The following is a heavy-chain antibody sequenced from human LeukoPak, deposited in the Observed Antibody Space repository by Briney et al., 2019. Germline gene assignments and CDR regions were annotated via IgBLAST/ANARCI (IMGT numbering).Heavy chain of an antibody. V-gene: IGHV4-39*01. CDR2: IYYSGGT. D-gene: IGHD2-2*01. CDR3: ARTRRSTSCSDY. Sequence: PSETLSLTCTVSGGSISSSSYYWGWIRQPPGKGLEWIGSIYYSGGTYYNPSLKSRVTISVDTSKNQFSLKLSSVTAADTAVYYCARTRRSTSCSDYWGQGTLVTVSS. J-gene: IGHJ4*02. CDR1: GGSISSSSYY.